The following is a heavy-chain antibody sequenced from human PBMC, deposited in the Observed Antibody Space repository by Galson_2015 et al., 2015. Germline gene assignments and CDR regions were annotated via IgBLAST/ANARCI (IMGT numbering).Heavy chain of an antibody. Sequence: GSYYWSWIRQPAGKGLEWIGRIYTSGSTNYNPSLKSRVTISVDTSKNQFSLKLSSVTAADTAVYYCARDDPPVDLGDAWSQGTLVTVSS. CDR2: IYTSGST. CDR1: GSYY. V-gene: IGHV4-61*02. D-gene: IGHD3-10*01. J-gene: IGHJ5*02. CDR3: ARDDPPVDLGDA.